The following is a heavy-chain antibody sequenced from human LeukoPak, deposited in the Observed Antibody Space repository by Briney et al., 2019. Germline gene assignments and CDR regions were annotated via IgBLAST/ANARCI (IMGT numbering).Heavy chain of an antibody. CDR2: ISSGGSST. CDR3: ARPPYSSGSFDL. V-gene: IGHV3-74*01. J-gene: IGHJ2*01. Sequence: GGSLRLSCAASGFTFSNYWMHWVRQPPGKGLVWVSRISSGGSSTIYADSVKGRFTISRDNAENTLYLQMNSLRAEDTAVYYCARPPYSSGSFDLWGRGTLVTVSS. D-gene: IGHD6-19*01. CDR1: GFTFSNYW.